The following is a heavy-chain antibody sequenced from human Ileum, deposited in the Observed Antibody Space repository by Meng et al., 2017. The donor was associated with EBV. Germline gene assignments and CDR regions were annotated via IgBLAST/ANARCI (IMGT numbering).Heavy chain of an antibody. J-gene: IGHJ4*02. CDR2: ICYTDYT. V-gene: IGHV4-39*01. CDR1: GGSISSINYC. Sequence: GPGLVNPSVSLSLTCSGSGGSISSINYCWGWIRQPPGKGLEWIQSICYTDYTYYNPSLKSRVTISADQSKNQFSLRLNSLTAADTAVYYCAMGPDYAKTGYWGQGTLVTVSS. CDR3: AMGPDYAKTGY. D-gene: IGHD4-17*01.